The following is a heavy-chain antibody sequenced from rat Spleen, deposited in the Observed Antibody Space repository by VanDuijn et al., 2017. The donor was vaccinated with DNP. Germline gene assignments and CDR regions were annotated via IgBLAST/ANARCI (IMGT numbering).Heavy chain of an antibody. CDR2: INKDSSTI. D-gene: IGHD1-11*01. CDR3: ARGPNYGGFLDYFDY. CDR1: GFNFNDYW. V-gene: IGHV4-2*01. J-gene: IGHJ2*01. Sequence: EVKLVESGGGLVQPGRSLKLSCAASGFNFNDYWMGWVRQAPGKGLEWIGEINKDSSTIDYNPSLKDKFTVSRDNVQDTLYLQMSRLGSEDSAIYYCARGPNYGGFLDYFDYWGQGVMVTVSS.